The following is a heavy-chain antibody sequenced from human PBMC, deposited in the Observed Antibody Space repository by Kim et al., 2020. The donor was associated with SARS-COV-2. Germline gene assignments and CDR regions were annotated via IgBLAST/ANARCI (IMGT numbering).Heavy chain of an antibody. D-gene: IGHD3-22*01. J-gene: IGHJ4*02. Sequence: ANSLKGRFTNARDNSKNTLYLQMNSLRAEDAAVYYCARGDTSGYYYYDYWGQGTLVTVSS. V-gene: IGHV3-33*01. CDR3: ARGDTSGYYYYDY.